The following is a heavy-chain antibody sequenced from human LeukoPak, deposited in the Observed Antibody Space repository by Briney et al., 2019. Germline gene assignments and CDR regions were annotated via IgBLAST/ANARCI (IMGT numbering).Heavy chain of an antibody. D-gene: IGHD3-22*01. CDR3: ARSPYFDTSGYYFGGDQY. CDR2: IYSGGGT. CDR1: GFTVSSNY. V-gene: IGHV3-66*01. J-gene: IGHJ1*01. Sequence: GGSLRLSCAASGFTVSSNYMSWVRQAPGKGLEWVSVIYSGGGTYYADSVKGRFTISRDNSKNTLYLQMNSLRAEDTAVYYCARSPYFDTSGYYFGGDQYWGQGTLVTVSS.